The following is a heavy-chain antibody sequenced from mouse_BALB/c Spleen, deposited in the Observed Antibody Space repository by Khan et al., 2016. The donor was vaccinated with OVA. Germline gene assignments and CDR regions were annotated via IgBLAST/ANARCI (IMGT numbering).Heavy chain of an antibody. V-gene: IGHV5-17*02. CDR3: ARDSNFDY. Sequence: EVQLVESGGGLVQPGGSRKLSCAASGFTFSRFGMHWVRQAPEKGLEWVAYISSGSSTIYYADTVKGRFTISRDTPKNTLFLQMTSLRSEDTAMYYCARDSNFDYWGQGTTRTVSS. CDR1: GFTFSRFG. J-gene: IGHJ2*01. CDR2: ISSGSSTI.